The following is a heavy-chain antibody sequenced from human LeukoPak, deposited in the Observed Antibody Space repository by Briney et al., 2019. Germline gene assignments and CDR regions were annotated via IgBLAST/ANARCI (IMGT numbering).Heavy chain of an antibody. CDR2: IYYSGST. J-gene: IGHJ4*02. V-gene: IGHV4-39*01. D-gene: IGHD1-26*01. CDR1: GGSIISPSYY. CDR3: ASVVGATRVAY. Sequence: TSETLSLTCTVSGGSIISPSYYWGWIRQPPGKGLEWIGSIYYSGSTYYNPSLKSRVTISVDTSKNQFSLKLSSVTAADTAVYYCASVVGATRVAYWGQGTLVTVSS.